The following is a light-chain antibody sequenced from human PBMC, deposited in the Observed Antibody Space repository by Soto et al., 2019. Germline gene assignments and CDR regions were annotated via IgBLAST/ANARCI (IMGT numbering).Light chain of an antibody. V-gene: IGKV3-20*01. CDR1: QSVRSSY. CDR2: GAS. CDR3: QQYDSSPRT. Sequence: EIVLTQSPGTLSLSPGERATLSCRASQSVRSSYLAWYQQKPGQAPRLLIYGASNRTTGIPDRFSGSGSGKDFTLTISRLEPEDFGVYYCQQYDSSPRTFGQGTKVEIK. J-gene: IGKJ1*01.